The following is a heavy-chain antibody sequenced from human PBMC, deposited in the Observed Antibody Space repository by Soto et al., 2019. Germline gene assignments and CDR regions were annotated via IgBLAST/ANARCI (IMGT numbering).Heavy chain of an antibody. J-gene: IGHJ6*03. CDR3: AGTTSHHWLYMDV. V-gene: IGHV6-1*01. D-gene: IGHD1-7*01. CDR1: GDSFSSNSAA. Sequence: SQTLSLTCVISGDSFSSNSAAWNWIRLSPSRGLEWLARTYYRSRWYNDYAVSVRSRITVNPDTSKNQFSLQLTSVTPEDTAVYYCAGTTSHHWLYMDVWGKGATVTSP. CDR2: TYYRSRWYN.